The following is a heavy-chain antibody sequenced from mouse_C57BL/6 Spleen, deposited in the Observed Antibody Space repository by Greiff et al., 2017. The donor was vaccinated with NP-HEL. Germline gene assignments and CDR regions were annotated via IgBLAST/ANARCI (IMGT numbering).Heavy chain of an antibody. CDR1: GYAFSSSW. D-gene: IGHD4-1*01. J-gene: IGHJ2*01. V-gene: IGHV1-82*01. Sequence: VKLQQSGPELVKPGASVKISCKASGYAFSSSWMNWVKQRPGKGLEWIGRIYPGDGDTNYNGKFKGKATLTADKSSSTAYMQLSSLTSEDSAVYFCANWWFGYWGQGTTLTVSS. CDR2: IYPGDGDT. CDR3: ANWWFGY.